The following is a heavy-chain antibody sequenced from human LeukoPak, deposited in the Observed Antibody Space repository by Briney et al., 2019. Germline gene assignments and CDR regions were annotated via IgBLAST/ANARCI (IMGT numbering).Heavy chain of an antibody. CDR2: ISYDGNNK. Sequence: GGSLRLSCAASGFTFSSYDMHWIRQAPGKGLEWVAVISYDGNNKYYADSVKGRFTISRDNSKNTLYLQVNSLRAEDTAVYYCAKARHPYSNNWYYSDYWGQGTLVTVSS. CDR3: AKARHPYSNNWYYSDY. V-gene: IGHV3-30*18. J-gene: IGHJ4*02. D-gene: IGHD6-13*01. CDR1: GFTFSSYD.